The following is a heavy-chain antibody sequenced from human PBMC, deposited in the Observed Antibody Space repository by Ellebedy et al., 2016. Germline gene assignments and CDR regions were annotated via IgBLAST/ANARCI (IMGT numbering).Heavy chain of an antibody. Sequence: GGSLRLSCAASGFNFSVSAMHWVRQAPGKGLEWVSLIDWNGGSTYYADSVKGRFTISRDNNINSLYLQMNSLRAEDSGLYYCAKDIRYDNFGYFDYWGQGTLVTVSS. CDR2: IDWNGGST. CDR3: AKDIRYDNFGYFDY. J-gene: IGHJ4*02. CDR1: GFNFSVSA. V-gene: IGHV3-43D*03. D-gene: IGHD3-22*01.